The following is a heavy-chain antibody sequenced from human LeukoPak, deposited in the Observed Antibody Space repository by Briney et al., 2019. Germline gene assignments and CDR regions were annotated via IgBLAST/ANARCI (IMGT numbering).Heavy chain of an antibody. V-gene: IGHV1-2*02. CDR3: ARAPRQLVLPFDY. Sequence: ASVKVSCKASGYTFSGYYMHWVRQAPGQGLEWMGWINPNSGGTNYAQKLQGRVTMTTDTSTSTAYMELRSLRSDDTAVYYCARAPRQLVLPFDYWGQGTLVTVSS. CDR1: GYTFSGYY. CDR2: INPNSGGT. D-gene: IGHD6-13*01. J-gene: IGHJ4*02.